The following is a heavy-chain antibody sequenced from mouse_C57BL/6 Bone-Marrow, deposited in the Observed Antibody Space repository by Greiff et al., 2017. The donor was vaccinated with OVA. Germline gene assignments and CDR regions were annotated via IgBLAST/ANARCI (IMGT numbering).Heavy chain of an antibody. CDR1: GYTFTSYW. D-gene: IGHD1-1*01. CDR3: ARVTVVDF. Sequence: QVQLKQPGAELVRPGTSVTLSCKASGYTFTSYWLHWVKQRPGQGLEWIGVIDPSDSYTNYNQKFKGKATLTVDTSSSTAYMQLSSLTSEDSAVYYCARVTVVDFWGTGTTVTVSS. J-gene: IGHJ1*03. V-gene: IGHV1-59*01. CDR2: IDPSDSYT.